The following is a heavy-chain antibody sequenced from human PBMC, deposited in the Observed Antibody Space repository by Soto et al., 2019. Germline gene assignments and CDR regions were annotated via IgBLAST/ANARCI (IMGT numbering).Heavy chain of an antibody. J-gene: IGHJ6*02. Sequence: QVQLVQSGAEVKKPGSSVKVSCKASGGTFSSYAISWVRQAPGQGLEWMGGVIPIFGTANYAQKFQGRVTITADESTSTAYMELSSLRAEDTAVYYCARSSIAAAQDYYYGMDVWGQGTTVTVSS. CDR1: GGTFSSYA. CDR2: VIPIFGTA. CDR3: ARSSIAAAQDYYYGMDV. D-gene: IGHD6-13*01. V-gene: IGHV1-69*01.